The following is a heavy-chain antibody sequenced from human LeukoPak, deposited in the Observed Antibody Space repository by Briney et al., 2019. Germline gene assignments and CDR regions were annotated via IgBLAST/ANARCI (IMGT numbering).Heavy chain of an antibody. Sequence: PGGSLRLSCAASGFTFSNYRTNCVRQAPGKGLEWVSYISSGSSTIYYADSVKGRFTISRDNAKNSLYLQMNSLRDEDTAVYYCVRDARGYTLGYTFDIWGQGTMVTVSS. CDR3: VRDARGYTLGYTFDI. CDR1: GFTFSNYR. CDR2: ISSGSSTI. V-gene: IGHV3-48*02. D-gene: IGHD5-18*01. J-gene: IGHJ3*02.